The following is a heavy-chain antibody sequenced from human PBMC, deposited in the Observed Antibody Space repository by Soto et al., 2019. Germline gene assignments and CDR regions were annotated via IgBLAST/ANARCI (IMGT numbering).Heavy chain of an antibody. V-gene: IGHV4-31*03. J-gene: IGHJ5*02. Sequence: SETLSLTCTVSGGSISSGGYYWSWIRQHPGKGLEWIGYIYYSGSTYYNPSLKSRVTISVDTSKNQFSLRLSSVTAADTAVYYCARADLYKIHGIWSDPWGQGTLVTVSS. CDR2: IYYSGST. CDR3: ARADLYKIHGIWSDP. D-gene: IGHD1-20*01. CDR1: GGSISSGGYY.